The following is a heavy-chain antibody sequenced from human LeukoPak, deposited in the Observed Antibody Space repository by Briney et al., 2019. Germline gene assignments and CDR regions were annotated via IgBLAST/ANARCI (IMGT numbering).Heavy chain of an antibody. CDR3: AKAKQLAAYYYYYMDV. CDR1: GLTFSDFS. CDR2: ISGSGGST. J-gene: IGHJ6*03. D-gene: IGHD6-13*01. Sequence: GGSLRLSCAASGLTFSDFSMNWVRQAPGKGLEWVSAISGSGGSTYYADSVKGRFTISRDNSKNTLYLQMNSLRAEDTAVYYCAKAKQLAAYYYYYMDVWGKGTTVTVSS. V-gene: IGHV3-23*01.